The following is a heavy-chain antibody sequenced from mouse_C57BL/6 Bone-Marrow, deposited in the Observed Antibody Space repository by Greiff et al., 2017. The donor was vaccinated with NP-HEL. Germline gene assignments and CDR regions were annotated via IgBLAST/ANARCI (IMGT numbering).Heavy chain of an antibody. Sequence: EVKLQESGGDLVKPGGSLKLSCAASGFTFSSYGMSWVRQTPDKRLEWVATISSGGSYTYYPDSVKGRFTISRDNAKNTLYLQMSSLKSEDTAMYYCARRGAFWYFDVWGTGTTVTVSS. J-gene: IGHJ1*03. V-gene: IGHV5-6*02. CDR1: GFTFSSYG. CDR2: ISSGGSYT. CDR3: ARRGAFWYFDV.